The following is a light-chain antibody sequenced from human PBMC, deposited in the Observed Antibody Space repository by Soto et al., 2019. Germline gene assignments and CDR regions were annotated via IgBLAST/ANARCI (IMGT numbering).Light chain of an antibody. CDR2: GSS. CDR1: QSVSSS. CDR3: QQYYNWPPIT. J-gene: IGKJ5*01. V-gene: IGKV3-15*01. Sequence: EIVLTQSPGTLCLSLGERATHSCRASQSVSSSYLAWYQQKPGQAPRLLIHGSSSRATGIPARFSGSGSGTEFTLTISSLQSEDFAVYYCQQYYNWPPITFGQGTRLEIK.